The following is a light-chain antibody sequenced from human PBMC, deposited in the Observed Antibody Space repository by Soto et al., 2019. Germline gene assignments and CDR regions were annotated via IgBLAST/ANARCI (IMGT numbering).Light chain of an antibody. V-gene: IGKV3-15*01. CDR1: QSVSSN. Sequence: EIVMTQSPATLSVSPGERATLSCRASQSVSSNLAWYQQKPGQAPRLLIYGASTRATGIPARFSGSGSGTEFTLTISSLRSEDFAVSYCQQYNNWPSKFTFGPGTKVDIK. J-gene: IGKJ3*01. CDR2: GAS. CDR3: QQYNNWPSKFT.